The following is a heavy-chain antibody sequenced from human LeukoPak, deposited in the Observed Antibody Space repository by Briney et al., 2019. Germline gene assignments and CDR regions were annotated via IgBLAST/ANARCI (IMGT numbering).Heavy chain of an antibody. J-gene: IGHJ4*02. V-gene: IGHV3-30*03. CDR1: GFTFSSYS. CDR3: AREFAIVGAFDY. CDR2: ISYDGSNK. D-gene: IGHD1-26*01. Sequence: GGSLRLSCAASGFTFSSYSMNWVRQAPGKGLEWVAVISYDGSNKYYADSVKGRFTISRDNSKNTLYLQMNSLRAEDTAVYYCAREFAIVGAFDYWGQGTLVTVSS.